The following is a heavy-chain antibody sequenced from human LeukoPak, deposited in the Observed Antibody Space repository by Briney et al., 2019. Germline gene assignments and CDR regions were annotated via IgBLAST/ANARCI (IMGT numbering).Heavy chain of an antibody. CDR2: INSSGSTI. D-gene: IGHD3-9*01. Sequence: GGSLRLSCAASGFTFSSYEMNWVRQAPGKGLEWVSYINSSGSTIYYADSVKGRFTISRDNAKNPLYLQMNSLRAEDTAVYYCAECDITTGGGVGGKGTTVTIPS. CDR1: GFTFSSYE. J-gene: IGHJ6*03. V-gene: IGHV3-48*03. CDR3: AECDITTGGGV.